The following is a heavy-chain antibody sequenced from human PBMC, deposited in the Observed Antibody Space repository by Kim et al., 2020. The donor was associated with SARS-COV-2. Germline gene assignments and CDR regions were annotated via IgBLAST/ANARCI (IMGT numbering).Heavy chain of an antibody. CDR3: ARYSGTHGFDH. CDR2: VEVGGSRT. V-gene: IGHV3-23*01. Sequence: GGSLRLSCVASGFSFSAYALSWVRQAPGKGLEWVLGVEVGGSRTYSADSVKGRFTISRDDSENTVYVQMNSLRVEDTDMYYCARYSGTHGFDHWGQGALVSVSS. D-gene: IGHD5-12*01. J-gene: IGHJ5*02. CDR1: GFSFSAYA.